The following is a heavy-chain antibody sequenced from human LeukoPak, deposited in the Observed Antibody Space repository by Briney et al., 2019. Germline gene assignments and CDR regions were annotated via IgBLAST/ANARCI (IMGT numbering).Heavy chain of an antibody. CDR2: ISSRSGSSI. CDR3: ARVGYSGSPGDY. J-gene: IGHJ4*02. D-gene: IGHD1-26*01. Sequence: YPGGSLRLSCAASGFTFGDYYMTWIRQPPGKGLEWVSYISSRSGSSIYYGDSVKGRFTVSRDNAKNSLYLQLNSLRGEDTAVYYCARVGYSGSPGDYWGQGTLVTVPS. CDR1: GFTFGDYY. V-gene: IGHV3-11*04.